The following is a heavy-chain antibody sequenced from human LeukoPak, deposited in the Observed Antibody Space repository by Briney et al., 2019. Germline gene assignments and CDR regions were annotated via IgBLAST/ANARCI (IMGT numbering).Heavy chain of an antibody. CDR3: AKDAYGGATFFYYMDV. Sequence: PGGSLRLSCAGSGFTFDDYAMHWVRQTPGKGLEWVSGSSWNSGNIAYADFVGGRFTISRDNAKNSLSLQMNSLSDEDTAVYYCAKDAYGGATFFYYMDVWGKGTTVTVSS. D-gene: IGHD2/OR15-2a*01. J-gene: IGHJ6*03. CDR1: GFTFDDYA. CDR2: SSWNSGNI. V-gene: IGHV3-9*01.